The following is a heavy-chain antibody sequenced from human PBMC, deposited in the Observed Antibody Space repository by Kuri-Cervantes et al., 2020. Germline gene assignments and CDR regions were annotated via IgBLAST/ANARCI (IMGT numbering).Heavy chain of an antibody. D-gene: IGHD4-23*01. Sequence: GGSLRLSCTASGFTLSDHYIDWVRQAPGKGLEWVGRSRNRVDSYTTEYAASMKGRFTISRDDSKSIAYLQMNSLKTEDTAVYYCTVYGGNSGVSYWGQGTRVTVSS. V-gene: IGHV3-72*01. CDR1: GFTLSDHY. CDR2: SRNRVDSYTT. J-gene: IGHJ4*02. CDR3: TVYGGNSGVSY.